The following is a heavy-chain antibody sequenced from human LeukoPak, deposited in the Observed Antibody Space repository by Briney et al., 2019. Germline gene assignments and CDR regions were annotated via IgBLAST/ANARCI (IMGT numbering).Heavy chain of an antibody. CDR1: GFTFSSYA. CDR2: ISYDGSNK. CDR3: ARDQHFDY. J-gene: IGHJ4*02. Sequence: RSLRLSCAASGFTFSSYAMHWVRQAPGKGLEWVAVISYDGSNKYYADSVKGRFTISRDNSKNTLYLQMNSLRAEDTAVYYCARDQHFDYWGQGTLVTVSS. V-gene: IGHV3-30*04. D-gene: IGHD2-21*01.